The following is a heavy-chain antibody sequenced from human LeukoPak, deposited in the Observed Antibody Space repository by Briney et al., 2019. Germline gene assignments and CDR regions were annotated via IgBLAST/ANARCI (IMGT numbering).Heavy chain of an antibody. CDR1: DYSITTGGDY. CDR3: ARLLVGTRAFDI. Sequence: SETLSLTCTVSDYSITTGGDYWGWIRQAPVKGLEWIGSVYHSGSAYPSPSLKSRVTLSVDTPKNQFSLKLSSVTAADTAMYYCARLLVGTRAFDIWGQGTMVTVSS. V-gene: IGHV4-39*01. CDR2: VYHSGSA. D-gene: IGHD1-26*01. J-gene: IGHJ3*02.